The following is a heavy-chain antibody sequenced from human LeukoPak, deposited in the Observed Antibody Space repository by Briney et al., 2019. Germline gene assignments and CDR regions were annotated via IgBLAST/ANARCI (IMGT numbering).Heavy chain of an antibody. CDR2: ISSSASFI. J-gene: IGHJ3*02. V-gene: IGHV3-48*03. CDR3: AKAKQWLDDAFDI. CDR1: GFTFSSYE. D-gene: IGHD6-19*01. Sequence: NPGGSLRLSCAASGFTFSSYEMNWVRQAPGKGLEWVSSISSSASFIYYADSVKGRFTISRDNAKNSLYLQMNSLRADDTAVYHCAKAKQWLDDAFDIWGQGTMVTVSS.